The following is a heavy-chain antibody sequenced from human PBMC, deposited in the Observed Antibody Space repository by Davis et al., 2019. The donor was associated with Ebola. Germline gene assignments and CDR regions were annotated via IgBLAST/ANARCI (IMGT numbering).Heavy chain of an antibody. V-gene: IGHV3-33*01. D-gene: IGHD3-3*01. CDR2: IWYDGSNK. CDR3: ARDRVRFLEWLSIGCLDY. Sequence: PGGSLRLSCAASGFTFSSYGMHWVRQAPGKGLEWVAVIWYDGSNKYYADSVKGRFTISRDNSKNTLYLQMNSLRAEDTAVYYCARDRVRFLEWLSIGCLDYWGQGTLVTVSS. CDR1: GFTFSSYG. J-gene: IGHJ4*02.